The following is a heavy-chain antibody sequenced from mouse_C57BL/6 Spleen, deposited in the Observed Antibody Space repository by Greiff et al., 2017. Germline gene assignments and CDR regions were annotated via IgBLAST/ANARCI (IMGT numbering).Heavy chain of an antibody. D-gene: IGHD3-2*02. CDR1: GFTFSDYG. V-gene: IGHV5-17*01. Sequence: VQLKQSGGGLVKPGGSLKLSCAASGFTFSDYGMHWVRQAPEKGLEWVAYISSGSSTIYYADTVKGRFTISRDNAKNTLFLQMTSLRSEDTAMYYCASETAQATFAYWGQGTLVTVSA. CDR3: ASETAQATFAY. J-gene: IGHJ3*01. CDR2: ISSGSSTI.